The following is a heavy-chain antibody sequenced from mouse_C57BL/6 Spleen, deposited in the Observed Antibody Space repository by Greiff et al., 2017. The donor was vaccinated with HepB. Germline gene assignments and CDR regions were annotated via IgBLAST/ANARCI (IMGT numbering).Heavy chain of an antibody. CDR2: IDPETGGT. Sequence: QVQLQQSGAELVRPGASVTLSCKASGYTFTDYEMHWVKQTPVHGLEWIGAIDPETGGTAYNQKFKGKAILTAEKSSSTAYMELRSLTSEDSAVYYCTRGGYYGSSPDYWGQGTTLTVSS. J-gene: IGHJ2*01. V-gene: IGHV1-15*01. D-gene: IGHD1-1*01. CDR3: TRGGYYGSSPDY. CDR1: GYTFTDYE.